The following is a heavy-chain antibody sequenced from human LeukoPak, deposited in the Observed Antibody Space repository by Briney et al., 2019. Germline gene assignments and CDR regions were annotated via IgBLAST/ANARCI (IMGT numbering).Heavy chain of an antibody. V-gene: IGHV4-4*07. CDR2: YYNSGST. D-gene: IGHD3-10*01. CDR1: GGSISSYF. Sequence: SETLSLTCTVCGGSISSYFWSWIRQPAGKGLEWIGRYYNSGSTNYNPSLKSRVTMSVDTSKNQFYLKLSSMTAADTAVYYCATVRGAVSYWGQGTVVTVSS. CDR3: ATVRGAVSY. J-gene: IGHJ4*02.